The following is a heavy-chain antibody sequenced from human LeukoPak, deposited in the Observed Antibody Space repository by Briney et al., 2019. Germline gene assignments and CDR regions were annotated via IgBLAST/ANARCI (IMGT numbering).Heavy chain of an antibody. Sequence: PGGSLRLSCTVSGFTVSSNSMSWVRQAPGKGLEWVSFIYSDNTHYSDSVKGRFTISRDNAKNSLYLQMNSLRVEDTALYYCARRAPSHDFDDWGQGTLVTVSS. CDR1: GFTVSSNS. CDR3: ARRAPSHDFDD. J-gene: IGHJ4*02. CDR2: IYSDNT. V-gene: IGHV3-53*01.